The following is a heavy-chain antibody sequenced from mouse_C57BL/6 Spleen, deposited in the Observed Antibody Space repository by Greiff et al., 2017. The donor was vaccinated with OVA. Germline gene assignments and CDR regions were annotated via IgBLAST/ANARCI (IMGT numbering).Heavy chain of an antibody. Sequence: QVQLQQSGPELVKPGASVKLSCKASGYTFTSYDINWVKQRPGQGLEWIGWIYPRDGSTKYNEKFKGKATLTVDKSSSTAYMELHSLTSEDSAVYFCARHYDYDGGYFDVWGTGTTVTVSS. V-gene: IGHV1-85*01. J-gene: IGHJ1*03. CDR3: ARHYDYDGGYFDV. CDR2: IYPRDGST. CDR1: GYTFTSYD. D-gene: IGHD2-4*01.